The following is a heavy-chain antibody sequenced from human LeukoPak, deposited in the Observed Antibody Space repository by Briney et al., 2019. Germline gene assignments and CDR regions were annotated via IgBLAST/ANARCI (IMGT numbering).Heavy chain of an antibody. V-gene: IGHV4-31*03. CDR1: GDSISNGVKY. D-gene: IGHD6-19*01. Sequence: PSETLSLTCTVSGDSISNGVKYWSWIRQHPGRGLEWIGYIYHSGRSYYNPSLKSRITMSVDTSKNQFSLNLSSVTAADTAVYYCAREAVAGIDYWGQGTLVTVSS. CDR2: IYHSGRS. J-gene: IGHJ4*02. CDR3: AREAVAGIDY.